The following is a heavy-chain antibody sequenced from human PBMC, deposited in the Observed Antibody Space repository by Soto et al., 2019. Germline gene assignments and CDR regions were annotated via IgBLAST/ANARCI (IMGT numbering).Heavy chain of an antibody. D-gene: IGHD3-22*01. CDR2: ISYDGSYQ. Sequence: QPGGSPKLSCAASGVTFGSYGMHWVRQAPGKGLEWVAVISYDGSYQYYSDSVKGRFTISRDNSKNTLNLQMNSLRVEDSAMYYCAQHDISGCVTRPSSCVHGT. V-gene: IGHV3-30*18. CDR1: GVTFGSYG. J-gene: IGHJ5*01. CDR3: AQHDISGCVTRPSS.